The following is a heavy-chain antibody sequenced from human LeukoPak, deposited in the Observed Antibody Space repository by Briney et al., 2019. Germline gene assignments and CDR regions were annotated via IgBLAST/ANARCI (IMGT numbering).Heavy chain of an antibody. CDR2: ISHDGTR. CDR3: TRESRPFCPFAF. CDR1: GXSIDITNY. V-gene: IGHV4-4*03. Sequence: PPGTLSLTFGVSGXSIDITNYWSWVRQAPGKGLEWIGGISHDGTRNYNPSLRSRVAMSFDRANNYFSLSLTAVTAADTALYYCTRESRPFCPFAFWGQGVMVTVSS. D-gene: IGHD2-2*01. J-gene: IGHJ4*02.